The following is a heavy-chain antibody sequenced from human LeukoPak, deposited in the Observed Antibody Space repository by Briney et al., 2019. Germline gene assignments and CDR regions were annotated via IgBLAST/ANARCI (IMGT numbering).Heavy chain of an antibody. J-gene: IGHJ6*02. CDR1: GGSFSGYY. Sequence: KPSETLSLTCAVYGGSFSGYYWSWIRQPPGKGLEWVGEINHSGSTNYNPSLKSRVTISVDTSKNQFSLKLSSVTAADTAVYYCARDIVVVVAAPPHYYGMDVWGQGTTVTVSS. CDR2: INHSGST. CDR3: ARDIVVVVAAPPHYYGMDV. V-gene: IGHV4-34*01. D-gene: IGHD2-15*01.